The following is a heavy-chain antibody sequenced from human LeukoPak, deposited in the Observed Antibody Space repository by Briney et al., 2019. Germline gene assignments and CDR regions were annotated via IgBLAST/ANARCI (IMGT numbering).Heavy chain of an antibody. CDR3: ARAQTMVRGVPDAFDI. J-gene: IGHJ3*02. CDR2: IYYSGST. D-gene: IGHD3-10*01. Sequence: PSETQSLTCTVSGGSISSYYWSWIRQPPGKGLEWIGYIYYSGSTNYNPSLKSRVTISVDTSKNQFSLKLSSVTATDTAVYYCARAQTMVRGVPDAFDIWGQGTMVTVSS. CDR1: GGSISSYY. V-gene: IGHV4-59*01.